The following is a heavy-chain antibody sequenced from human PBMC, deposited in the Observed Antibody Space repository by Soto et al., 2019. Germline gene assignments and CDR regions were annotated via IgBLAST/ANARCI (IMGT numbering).Heavy chain of an antibody. V-gene: IGHV1-2*02. J-gene: IGHJ4*02. Sequence: QLVQSGAAVKKPGASVKVSCKTSGPTFIAYYIHWVRQAPGQGLEWMGWIDPKSGGTNYEQKFLGRVTMTRDASINTAFMELNRLTSDDTSVYYCARVSVDVPEWGQGTLLTVSS. D-gene: IGHD5-12*01. CDR2: IDPKSGGT. CDR1: GPTFIAYY. CDR3: ARVSVDVPE.